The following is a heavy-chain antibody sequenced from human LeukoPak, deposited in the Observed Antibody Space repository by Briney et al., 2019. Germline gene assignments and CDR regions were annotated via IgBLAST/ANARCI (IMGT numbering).Heavy chain of an antibody. Sequence: GGSLRLSCAASGFTFSSYWMSWVRQAPGKGLEWVANIKQDGSEKYYVDSVKGRFTISRDNAKNSLYLQMNSLRAEDTAVYYCARDISPHCGAYCYIDAFDIWGQGTTVTVSS. D-gene: IGHD2-21*01. V-gene: IGHV3-7*01. CDR2: IKQDGSEK. CDR1: GFTFSSYW. J-gene: IGHJ3*02. CDR3: ARDISPHCGAYCYIDAFDI.